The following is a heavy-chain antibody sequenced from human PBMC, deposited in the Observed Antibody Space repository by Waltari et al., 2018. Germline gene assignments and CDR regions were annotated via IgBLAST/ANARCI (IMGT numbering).Heavy chain of an antibody. V-gene: IGHV1-24*01. Sequence: QVQLVQSGAEVKKPGASVKVSCKVSGYTLTELSMHWVRQAPGKGLEWMGGFDPEDGETIYAQKFQGRVTISVDTSKNQFSLKLSSVTAADTAVYYCARESGGYLVAFDIWGQGTMVTVSS. CDR2: FDPEDGET. CDR3: ARESGGYLVAFDI. D-gene: IGHD6-19*01. CDR1: GYTLTELS. J-gene: IGHJ3*02.